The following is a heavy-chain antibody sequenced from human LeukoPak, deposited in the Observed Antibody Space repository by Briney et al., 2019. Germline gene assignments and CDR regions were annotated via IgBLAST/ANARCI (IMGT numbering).Heavy chain of an antibody. CDR2: IKQDGSEK. Sequence: GGSLRLSCAASGFTFSSYWMSWVRQAPGKGLEWGANIKQDGSEKYYVDSVKGRFTISRDNAKNSLYLQMNSLRAEDTAVYYCASPITAGAFDIWGQGTMVTVSS. CDR3: ASPITAGAFDI. V-gene: IGHV3-7*01. J-gene: IGHJ3*02. CDR1: GFTFSSYW. D-gene: IGHD3-10*01.